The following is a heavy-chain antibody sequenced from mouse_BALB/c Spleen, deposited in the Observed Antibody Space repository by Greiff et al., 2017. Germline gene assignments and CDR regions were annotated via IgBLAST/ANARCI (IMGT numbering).Heavy chain of an antibody. D-gene: IGHD2-1*01. CDR1: GYTFTSYW. CDR3: ARREGNYGGNY. Sequence: VHLVESGAELVKPGASVKLSCKTSGYTFTSYWIQWVKQRPGQGLGWIGEIFPGTGTTYYNEKFKGKATLTIDTSSSTAYMQLSSLTSEDSAVYFCARREGNYGGNYWGQGTTLTVSS. CDR2: IFPGTGTT. V-gene: IGHV1S132*01. J-gene: IGHJ2*01.